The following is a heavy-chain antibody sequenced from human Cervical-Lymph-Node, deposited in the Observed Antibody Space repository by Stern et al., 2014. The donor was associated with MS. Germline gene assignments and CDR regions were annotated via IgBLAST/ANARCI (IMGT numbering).Heavy chain of an antibody. Sequence: VQLVESGAEVKKPGSSVKVSCKASGGTFSSYAISWVRQDPGQGLEWMGGIIPIFGTANYAQKFQGRVTITADESTSTAYMELSSLRSEDTAVYYCARVRYYYDRSGYYPLDYWGQGTLVTVSS. CDR1: GGTFSSYA. J-gene: IGHJ4*02. V-gene: IGHV1-69*01. CDR3: ARVRYYYDRSGYYPLDY. D-gene: IGHD3-22*01. CDR2: IIPIFGTA.